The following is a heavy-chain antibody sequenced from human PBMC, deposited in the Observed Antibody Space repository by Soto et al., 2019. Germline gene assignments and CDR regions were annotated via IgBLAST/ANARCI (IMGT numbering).Heavy chain of an antibody. CDR3: ANLLGYCSGGSCYADAFDI. J-gene: IGHJ3*02. CDR1: GVTFSSYG. Sequence: GGSLRVSCAASGVTFSSYGRHWVRQAPGKGLEWVAVISYDGSNKYYADSVKGRFTISRDNSKNTLYLQRNSLRAEDTAVYYCANLLGYCSGGSCYADAFDIWGQGTMVTVSS. CDR2: ISYDGSNK. D-gene: IGHD2-15*01. V-gene: IGHV3-30*18.